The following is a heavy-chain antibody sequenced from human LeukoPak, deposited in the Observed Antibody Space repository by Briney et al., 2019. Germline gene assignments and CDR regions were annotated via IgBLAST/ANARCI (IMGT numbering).Heavy chain of an antibody. D-gene: IGHD3-22*01. J-gene: IGHJ4*02. Sequence: GASVKVSRKASGYTFSSYYMHWVRQAPGQGLEWMGIINPSGGSISHAQKFQGRLTMTSDTSTSTVYMDLSSLRSEDTAVYYCARDFDSSGYYSGHWGQGTLVTVSS. CDR3: ARDFDSSGYYSGH. CDR2: INPSGGSI. CDR1: GYTFSSYY. V-gene: IGHV1-46*01.